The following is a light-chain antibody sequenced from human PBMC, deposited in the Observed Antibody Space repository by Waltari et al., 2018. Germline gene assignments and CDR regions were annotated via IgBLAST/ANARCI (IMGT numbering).Light chain of an antibody. CDR3: QQYYSPPSFT. CDR2: WAS. V-gene: IGKV4-1*01. J-gene: IGKJ2*01. Sequence: DIVMTQSPDSLAVSLGERATIHCKSSQSVLYSSNNKNYLAWYQQKPGQPPKLLIYWASTRESGVPDRFSGSGSGTDFTLTISSLQAEDVAVYYCQQYYSPPSFTFGQGTKVEI. CDR1: QSVLYSSNNKNY.